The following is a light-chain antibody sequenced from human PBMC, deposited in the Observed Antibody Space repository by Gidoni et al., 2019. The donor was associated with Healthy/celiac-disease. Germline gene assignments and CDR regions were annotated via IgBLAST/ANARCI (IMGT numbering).Light chain of an antibody. CDR1: QSVSSN. Sequence: EIVLTQSPATLSVSPGERATLSCRASQSVSSNLAWYQQKPGQAPRLLIYGASTRATGIPARVSGSGSGTEFTLTISSLQSEDFAVDYCQQYNNWPLYTFGQGTKLEIK. V-gene: IGKV3-15*01. CDR2: GAS. J-gene: IGKJ2*01. CDR3: QQYNNWPLYT.